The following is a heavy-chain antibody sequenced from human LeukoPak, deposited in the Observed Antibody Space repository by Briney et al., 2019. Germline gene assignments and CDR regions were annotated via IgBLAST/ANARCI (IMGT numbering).Heavy chain of an antibody. CDR3: ARDKFAANCSGGSCYSIPAAFDI. Sequence: ASVKVSCKASGYTFTSYGISWVRQAPGQGLEWMGWISAYNGNTNYAQKLQGRVTMTTDTSTSTDYMELRSLRSDDTAVYYCARDKFAANCSGGSCYSIPAAFDIWGQGTMVTVSS. D-gene: IGHD2-15*01. V-gene: IGHV1-18*01. J-gene: IGHJ3*02. CDR2: ISAYNGNT. CDR1: GYTFTSYG.